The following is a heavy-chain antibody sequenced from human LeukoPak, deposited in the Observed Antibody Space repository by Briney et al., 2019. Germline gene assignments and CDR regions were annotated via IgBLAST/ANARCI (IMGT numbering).Heavy chain of an antibody. CDR1: GFTVSSNY. V-gene: IGHV3-66*01. Sequence: GGSLRLSCAASGFTVSSNYMSWVRQAPGKGLEWVAVSYSGGSTYYADSVKGRFTTSRDNSKNTLYLQMNSLKAEDTAVYYCARDPDGYRQGHHFDYWGQGTLVTVSS. CDR3: ARDPDGYRQGHHFDY. D-gene: IGHD5-18*01. CDR2: SYSGGST. J-gene: IGHJ4*02.